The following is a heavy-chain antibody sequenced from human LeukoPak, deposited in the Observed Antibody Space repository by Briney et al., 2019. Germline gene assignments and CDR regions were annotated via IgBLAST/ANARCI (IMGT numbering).Heavy chain of an antibody. Sequence: TGGSLRLSRAASGFTVSSNYMSWVRQAPGKGLEWVSVIYSGGSTYYADSVKGRFTISRHNSKNTLYLQMNSLRAEDTAVYYCARDRSRYFDLWGRGTLVTVSS. CDR2: IYSGGST. CDR3: ARDRSRYFDL. J-gene: IGHJ2*01. CDR1: GFTVSSNY. V-gene: IGHV3-53*04.